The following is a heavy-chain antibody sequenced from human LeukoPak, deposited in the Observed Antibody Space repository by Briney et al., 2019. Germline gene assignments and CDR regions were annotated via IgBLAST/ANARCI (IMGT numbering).Heavy chain of an antibody. Sequence: WASVKVSCKTSGYSFTSYNLHWVRQAPGQRREWMGIIKPSGTDTKYAQKFQGRVFMTTDTSTSTVYMELSSLKSEDTAVYYCARVRDGYNDAYDIWGQGTMVIVSS. CDR1: GYSFTSYN. CDR2: IKPSGTDT. D-gene: IGHD5-24*01. CDR3: ARVRDGYNDAYDI. J-gene: IGHJ3*02. V-gene: IGHV1-46*03.